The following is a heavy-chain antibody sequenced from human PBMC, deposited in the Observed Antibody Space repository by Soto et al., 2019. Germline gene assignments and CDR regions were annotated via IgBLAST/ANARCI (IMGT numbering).Heavy chain of an antibody. D-gene: IGHD2-2*01. CDR2: IIPIFGSA. CDR3: ARRYCISTSCHYSGMDV. J-gene: IGHJ6*02. Sequence: ASVKVSCKASGGTFRSYTISWVRQAPGQGLEWMGGIIPIFGSANYAQKFQGRVTITADESTSTAYMELSSLRSEDTAVYYCARRYCISTSCHYSGMDVWGQGTTVTVSS. V-gene: IGHV1-69*01. CDR1: GGTFRSYT.